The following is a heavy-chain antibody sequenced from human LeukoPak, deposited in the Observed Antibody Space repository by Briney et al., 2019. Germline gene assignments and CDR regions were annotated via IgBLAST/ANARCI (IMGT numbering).Heavy chain of an antibody. Sequence: GASVKVSCKASGGTFSSYAISWVRQAPGQGLEWMGGIIPIFGTANYAQKFQGRVTISADESTSTAYMELSSLRSEDTAVYYCARVIRLWFGEFDYWGQGTLVTVSS. CDR2: IIPIFGTA. CDR3: ARVIRLWFGEFDY. J-gene: IGHJ4*02. V-gene: IGHV1-69*13. D-gene: IGHD3-10*01. CDR1: GGTFSSYA.